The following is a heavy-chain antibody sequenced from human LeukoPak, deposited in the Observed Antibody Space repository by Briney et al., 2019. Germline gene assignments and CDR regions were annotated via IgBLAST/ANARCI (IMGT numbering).Heavy chain of an antibody. CDR1: GYSFTSYW. Sequence: GESLKISCKDSGYSFTSYWIGWVRQMPGKGLEWMGIIYPGDSGTTYSPSFQGQVTISADKSISTAYLRWSSLKASDTAMYYCARPMTTVTTSLKYWGQGNLVTVSS. V-gene: IGHV5-51*01. CDR3: ARPMTTVTTSLKY. CDR2: IYPGDSGT. J-gene: IGHJ4*02. D-gene: IGHD4-17*01.